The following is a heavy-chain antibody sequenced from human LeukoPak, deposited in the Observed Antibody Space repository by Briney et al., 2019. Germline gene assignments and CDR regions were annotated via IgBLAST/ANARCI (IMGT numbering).Heavy chain of an antibody. CDR1: GYSFSSHD. J-gene: IGHJ4*02. V-gene: IGHV1-8*01. CDR3: ARGRSPEGY. CDR2: MNPNSGNT. D-gene: IGHD7-27*01. Sequence: ASVKVSCKASGYSFSSHDINWVRQATGQGLEWMGWMNPNSGNTGYAQKFQGRVTMTRNTSISTAYMELSSLRSEDTAVYYCARGRSPEGYWGQGTLVTVSS.